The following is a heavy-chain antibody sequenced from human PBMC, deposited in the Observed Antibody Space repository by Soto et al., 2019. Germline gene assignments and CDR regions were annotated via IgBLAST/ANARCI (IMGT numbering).Heavy chain of an antibody. CDR1: GYNFNTYG. CDR3: ARDRDYSHTDADIDY. V-gene: IGHV1-18*01. Sequence: QVQLMQSGAEVRRPGTSMRISCTTSGYNFNTYGIIWVRQAPGQGLEWMGWISGYNGYTKYAQNFEDRVTLSTDPSTSTAFLELRNLGSGDTALYFCARDRDYSHTDADIDYWGQGTLVTVSS. CDR2: ISGYNGYT. J-gene: IGHJ4*02. D-gene: IGHD3-16*01.